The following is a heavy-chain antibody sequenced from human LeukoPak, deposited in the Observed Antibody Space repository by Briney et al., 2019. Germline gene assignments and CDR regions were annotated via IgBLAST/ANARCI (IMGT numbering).Heavy chain of an antibody. V-gene: IGHV4-34*01. CDR2: IDHSGGT. CDR1: GGSLSGYH. Sequence: SETLSLTCAVYGGSLSGYHWSWIRQPPGKGLEWIGEIDHSGGTNYNPSLKSRVTMSVDTSKNQFSLKLTSVTAADAAVYYCARMRGGGIGYSNYMDVWGKGTTVIVSS. CDR3: ARMRGGGIGYSNYMDV. J-gene: IGHJ6*03. D-gene: IGHD2-15*01.